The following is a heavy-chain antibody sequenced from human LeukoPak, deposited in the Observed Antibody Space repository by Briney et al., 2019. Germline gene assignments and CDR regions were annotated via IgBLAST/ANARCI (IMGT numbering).Heavy chain of an antibody. D-gene: IGHD5-18*01. J-gene: IGHJ4*02. CDR3: ARLNSYGPPLFDY. Sequence: PSETLSLTCTVSGGSISSSSYYWGWIRQPPGKGLEWIGSIYYSGSTYYNPSLKSRVTISVDTSKNQFSLKLSSVTAADTAVYYCARLNSYGPPLFDYWGKGTLVTVSS. V-gene: IGHV4-39*01. CDR1: GGSISSSSYY. CDR2: IYYSGST.